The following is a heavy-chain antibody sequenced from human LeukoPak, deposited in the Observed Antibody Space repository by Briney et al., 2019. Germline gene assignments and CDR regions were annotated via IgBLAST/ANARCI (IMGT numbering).Heavy chain of an antibody. CDR2: IGSDNKP. Sequence: GGSLRLSCEASGFTFSAYAMTWVRQAPGKGLEWVSSIGSDNKPHYADSVKGRFTISRDNSQNTLFLQMNSLRAEDTAVYYCASHLPSGGSGTYAFDIWGQGTMVTVSS. CDR1: GFTFSAYA. V-gene: IGHV3-23*05. CDR3: ASHLPSGGSGTYAFDI. J-gene: IGHJ3*02. D-gene: IGHD3-10*01.